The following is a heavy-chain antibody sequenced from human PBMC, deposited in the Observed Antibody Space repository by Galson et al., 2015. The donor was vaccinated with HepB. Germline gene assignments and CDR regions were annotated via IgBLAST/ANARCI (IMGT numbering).Heavy chain of an antibody. CDR2: ISAYNGNT. J-gene: IGHJ6*02. CDR1: GYTFTSYG. V-gene: IGHV1-18*04. Sequence: SVKVSCKASGYTFTSYGISWVRQAPGQGLEWMGWISAYNGNTNYAQKLQGRVTMTTDTSTSTAYMELRSLRSDDTAVYYCARDVPDYYDSSGYYPFYVLDVWGQGTTVTVSS. CDR3: ARDVPDYYDSSGYYPFYVLDV. D-gene: IGHD3-22*01.